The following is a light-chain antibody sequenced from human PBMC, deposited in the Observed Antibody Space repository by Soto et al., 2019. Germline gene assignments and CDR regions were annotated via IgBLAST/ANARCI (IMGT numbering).Light chain of an antibody. V-gene: IGKV1-5*01. J-gene: IGKJ1*01. CDR1: QSISSW. CDR2: DAS. CDR3: QQYNSYWA. Sequence: DIQMTQSPSTLSASVGDRVTITCRARQSISSWLAWYQRKPGKAPKLLIYDASSLEGGVPSRFSGSGSGTEFTLTISSLQPDDFATYYCQQYNSYWAFGQGTKVDIK.